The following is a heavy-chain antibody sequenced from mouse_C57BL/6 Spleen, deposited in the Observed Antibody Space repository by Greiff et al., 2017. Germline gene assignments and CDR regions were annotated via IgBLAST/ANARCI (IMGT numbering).Heavy chain of an antibody. Sequence: QVQLQQSGAELMKPGASVKLSCKATGYTFTGYWIEWVKQRPGHGLEWIGEILPGSGSTTSNEKFKGKATFTADTSSNTAYMQLSSLTTEDSAIYYCARVNWDRAMDYWGQGTSVTVSS. J-gene: IGHJ4*01. D-gene: IGHD4-1*01. CDR2: ILPGSGST. CDR3: ARVNWDRAMDY. V-gene: IGHV1-9*01. CDR1: GYTFTGYW.